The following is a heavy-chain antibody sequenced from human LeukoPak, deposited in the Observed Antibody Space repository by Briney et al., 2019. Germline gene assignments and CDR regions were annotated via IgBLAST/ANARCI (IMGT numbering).Heavy chain of an antibody. CDR1: GFTFSSYA. Sequence: PGGPLRLSCAASGFTFSSYAMSWVRQAPGKGLEWVSAISGSGGSTYYADSVKGRFTISRDNSKNTLYLQMNSLRAEDAAVYFCAKAPVTSCRGAYCYPFDSWGQGTLVTVSS. CDR2: ISGSGGST. J-gene: IGHJ4*02. V-gene: IGHV3-23*01. CDR3: AKAPVTSCRGAYCYPFDS. D-gene: IGHD2-21*01.